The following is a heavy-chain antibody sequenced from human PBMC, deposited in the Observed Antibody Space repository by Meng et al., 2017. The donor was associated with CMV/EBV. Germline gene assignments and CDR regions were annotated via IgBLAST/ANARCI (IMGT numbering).Heavy chain of an antibody. CDR3: ARDNRRGGVDY. V-gene: IGHV4-30-4*08. CDR1: GGSISSGNYY. Sequence: LKESGPGLVKPSQTRSLTCTVPGGSISSGNYYWSWIRQPPGKGLEWIGYIYYSGSTYYNPSLKSRVTISVDTSKNQFSLKLSSVTAADTAVYYCARDNRRGGVDYWGQGTLVTVSS. J-gene: IGHJ4*02. CDR2: IYYSGST. D-gene: IGHD3-3*01.